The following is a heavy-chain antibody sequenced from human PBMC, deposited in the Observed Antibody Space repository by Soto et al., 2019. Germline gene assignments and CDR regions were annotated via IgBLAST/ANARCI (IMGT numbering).Heavy chain of an antibody. Sequence: GGSLRLSCAASGFTFSSYWMSWVRQAPGKGLEWVANIKQDGSEKYYVDSVKGRFTISRDNAKNSLYLQMNSLRAEDTAVYYCAREDHFWSGYYIDYWGQGTLVSAPQ. D-gene: IGHD3-3*02. V-gene: IGHV3-7*05. J-gene: IGHJ4*02. CDR1: GFTFSSYW. CDR2: IKQDGSEK. CDR3: AREDHFWSGYYIDY.